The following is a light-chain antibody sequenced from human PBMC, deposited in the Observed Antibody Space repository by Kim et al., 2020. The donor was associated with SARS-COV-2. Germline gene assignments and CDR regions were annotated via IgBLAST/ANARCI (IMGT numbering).Light chain of an antibody. V-gene: IGKV1-5*03. CDR2: KAS. CDR3: QQYTSNPLT. Sequence: DIQMTQSPSTLSASVGDRVTITCRASQSIGEWLAWYQQKPGKAPKLLIQKASSLESGGPSRFSGSGSGTEFTLTISSLLPDDIATYYCQQYTSNPLTFGGGTKMDIK. CDR1: QSIGEW. J-gene: IGKJ4*01.